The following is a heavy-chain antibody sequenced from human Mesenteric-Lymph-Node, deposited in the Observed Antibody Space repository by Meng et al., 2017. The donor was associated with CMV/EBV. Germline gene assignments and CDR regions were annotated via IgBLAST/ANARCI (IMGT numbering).Heavy chain of an antibody. V-gene: IGHV4-59*01. J-gene: IGHJ6*02. CDR1: GGSISEYY. D-gene: IGHD2-15*01. Sequence: GSLRLSCTVSGGSISEYYWSWIRQPQGKGLEWIGYVFYSGSTNYNPSLKSRVTISVDTSKNQFSLKLSSVTPADTAVYYCARDGGLTQYYYYGMDVWGQGTTVTVSS. CDR2: VFYSGST. CDR3: ARDGGLTQYYYYGMDV.